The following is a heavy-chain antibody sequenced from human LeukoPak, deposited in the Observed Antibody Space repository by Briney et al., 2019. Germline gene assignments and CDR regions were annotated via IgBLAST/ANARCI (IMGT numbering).Heavy chain of an antibody. CDR3: ARGAIFGVVIIFDY. J-gene: IGHJ4*02. V-gene: IGHV4-31*03. Sequence: SETLSLTCTVSGGSISSGGYYWSWIRQHPGKGLEWIGYIYYSGSTYYNPSLKSRVTISVDTSKNQLSLKLSSVTAADTAVYYCARGAIFGVVIIFDYWGQGTLVTVSS. D-gene: IGHD3-3*01. CDR2: IYYSGST. CDR1: GGSISSGGYY.